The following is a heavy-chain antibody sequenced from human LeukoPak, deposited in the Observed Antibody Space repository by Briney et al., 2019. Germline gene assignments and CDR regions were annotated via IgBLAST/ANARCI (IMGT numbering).Heavy chain of an antibody. J-gene: IGHJ6*02. V-gene: IGHV3-72*01. CDR1: GFRFSDHY. CDR3: GRIAINANKCMAV. CDR2: SRNNTSSYTT. Sequence: GGSLRLSCAASGFRFSDHYIDWVRQAPGKGLEWVGRSRNNTSSYTTEYAASVEGSFTISRDVSARSLYLQMNSLKTEDAAVYYFGRIAINANKCMAVSSQATTVTASS. D-gene: IGHD4/OR15-4a*01.